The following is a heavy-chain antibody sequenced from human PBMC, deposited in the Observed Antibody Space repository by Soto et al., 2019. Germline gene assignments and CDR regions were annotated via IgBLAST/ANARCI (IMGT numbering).Heavy chain of an antibody. CDR1: GFTSSSYW. Sequence: GGSLRLSCAASGFTSSSYWMSWVRQAPGKGLEWVANIKQDGSEKYYVDSVKGRFTISRDNAKNSLYLQMNSLRAEDTAVYYCARASRSSSSAFDIWGQGTMVTVSS. V-gene: IGHV3-7*03. J-gene: IGHJ3*02. D-gene: IGHD6-6*01. CDR2: IKQDGSEK. CDR3: ARASRSSSSAFDI.